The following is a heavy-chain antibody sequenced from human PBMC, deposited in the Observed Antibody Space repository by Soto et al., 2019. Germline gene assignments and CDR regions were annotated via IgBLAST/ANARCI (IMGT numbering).Heavy chain of an antibody. J-gene: IGHJ6*02. D-gene: IGHD6-13*01. CDR2: INPSGGIT. CDR1: GYTFTSFY. CDR3: ASSPAVSSSWYGIPPYPSNGMDV. Sequence: QMQLVQSGAEVKRPGASVRVSCKSSGYTFTSFYIHWVRQAPGQGLEWLGIINPSGGITNFAQRFQGRVTMTSDMSTNTHYKELSSLKSDDSAVYYCASSPAVSSSWYGIPPYPSNGMDVWCQGTTVTVS. V-gene: IGHV1-46*01.